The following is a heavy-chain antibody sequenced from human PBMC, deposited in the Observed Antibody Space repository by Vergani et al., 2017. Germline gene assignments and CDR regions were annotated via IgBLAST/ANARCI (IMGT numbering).Heavy chain of an antibody. D-gene: IGHD1-26*01. CDR3: ARDRHGALDD. J-gene: IGHJ4*02. V-gene: IGHV3-15*01. Sequence: EVQLVESGGGLVKPGGSLRLSCAASGFTFSNAWMSWVRQAPGKGLEWVGRIKSKTDGGTTDYAAPVKGRFTISRDNSKNTLYLQMNSLRAEDTAVYYCARDRHGALDDWGQGTLVTVSS. CDR1: GFTFSNAW. CDR2: IKSKTDGGTT.